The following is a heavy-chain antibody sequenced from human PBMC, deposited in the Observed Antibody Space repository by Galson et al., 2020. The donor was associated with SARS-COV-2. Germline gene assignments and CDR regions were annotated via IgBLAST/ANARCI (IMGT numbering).Heavy chain of an antibody. CDR3: TRDGYCTINTCYYWFAP. Sequence: GESLKISCEASGFIFNNFGMQWVRQSPGKGLEWVAFISFDGSNEYYADSVKGRFTVSRDNSKNMLYLEMDSLRVEDTAVYYCTRDGYCTINTCYYWFAPWGQGTLVTVSS. CDR2: ISFDGSNE. D-gene: IGHD2-2*03. CDR1: GFIFNNFG. V-gene: IGHV3-33*05. J-gene: IGHJ5*02.